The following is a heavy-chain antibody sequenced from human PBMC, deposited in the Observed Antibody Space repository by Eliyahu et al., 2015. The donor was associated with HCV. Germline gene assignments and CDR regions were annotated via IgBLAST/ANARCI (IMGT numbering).Heavy chain of an antibody. CDR2: IYYSGST. V-gene: IGHV4-39*01. Sequence: LSLTCTVSGGSISSSSYYWGWIRQPPGKGLEWIGSIYYSGSTYYNPSLKSRVTISVDTSKNQFSLKLSSVTAADTAVYYCARAGYYYYGMDVWGQGTTVTVSS. J-gene: IGHJ6*02. CDR3: ARAGYYYYGMDV. CDR1: GGSISSSSYY.